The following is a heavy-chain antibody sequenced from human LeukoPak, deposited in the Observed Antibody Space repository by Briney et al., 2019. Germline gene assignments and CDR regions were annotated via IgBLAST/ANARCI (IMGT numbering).Heavy chain of an antibody. J-gene: IGHJ4*02. D-gene: IGHD6-19*01. CDR1: GFTFSDYY. CDR3: ARDHHLAGRRDFDY. Sequence: PGGSLRLSCAASGFTFSDYYMTWIRQAPGKGLEWVSYITGSGSGIYYADSVKGRFTISRDNAKNSLSLRMNSLRAEDTAVYYCARDHHLAGRRDFDYWGQGTLVTVSS. V-gene: IGHV3-11*01. CDR2: ITGSGSGI.